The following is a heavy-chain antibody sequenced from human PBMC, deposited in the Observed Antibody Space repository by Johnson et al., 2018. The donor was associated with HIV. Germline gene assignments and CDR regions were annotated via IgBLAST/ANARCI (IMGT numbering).Heavy chain of an antibody. J-gene: IGHJ3*02. D-gene: IGHD2-2*01. V-gene: IGHV3-9*01. CDR1: GFTFDDYA. CDR2: ISWNSGSI. CDR3: AKDMVRYCSSTSCPNNAFDI. Sequence: VQLVESGGGLVQPGRSLRLSCAASGFTFDDYAMHWVRQAPGKGLEWVSGISWNSGSIGYADSVQGRFTISRDNAKNSLYLQMNSLRAEDTALYYCAKDMVRYCSSTSCPNNAFDIWGQGTMVTVSS.